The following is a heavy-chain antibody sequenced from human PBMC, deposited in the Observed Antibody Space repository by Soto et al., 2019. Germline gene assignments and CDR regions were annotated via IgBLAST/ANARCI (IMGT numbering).Heavy chain of an antibody. Sequence: ASVKVSCKASGYSFATYSIHWVRQAPGQGLEWMGWINAGNGDTGHSQKFQGRNTITSDTSASTVYMELSSLRSEDTAVYYCARSLSSGYSGPAWFDPWGQGSLVTVSS. CDR2: INAGNGDT. V-gene: IGHV1-3*01. CDR3: ARSLSSGYSGPAWFDP. D-gene: IGHD5-12*01. CDR1: GYSFATYS. J-gene: IGHJ5*02.